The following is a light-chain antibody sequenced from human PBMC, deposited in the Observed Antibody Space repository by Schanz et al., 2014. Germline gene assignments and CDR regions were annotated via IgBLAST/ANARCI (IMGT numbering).Light chain of an antibody. CDR2: EGS. V-gene: IGLV2-23*01. CDR1: SSDIGSYNL. J-gene: IGLJ2*01. Sequence: SALTQPASVSGSPGQSITISCTGTSSDIGSYNLVSWYQQHPDKAPKLMIYEGSKRPSGVSNRFSGSKSGNTASLTISGLQAEDEADYYCCLYAGSYVLFGGGTKLTVL. CDR3: CLYAGSYVL.